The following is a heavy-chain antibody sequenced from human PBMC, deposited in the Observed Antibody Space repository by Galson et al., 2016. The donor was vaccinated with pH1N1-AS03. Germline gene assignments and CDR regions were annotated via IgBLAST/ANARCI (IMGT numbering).Heavy chain of an antibody. J-gene: IGHJ4*02. CDR1: GFTFSSYW. CDR3: ARKPPTYFDY. V-gene: IGHV3-7*01. D-gene: IGHD2-21*01. Sequence: SLRLSCAASGFTFSSYWMSWVRQAPGKGLEWVANIKVDGSEKYYVDSVKGRFIISRDNTKNSLYLQVNSLRAEDTAVYYCARKPPTYFDYWGQGTLVTVSS. CDR2: IKVDGSEK.